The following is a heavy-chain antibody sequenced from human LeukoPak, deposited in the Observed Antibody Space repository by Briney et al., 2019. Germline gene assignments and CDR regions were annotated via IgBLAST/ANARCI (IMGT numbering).Heavy chain of an antibody. CDR3: ARDLNYGGARVYAFDI. CDR1: GFTFSSYW. D-gene: IGHD4-23*01. V-gene: IGHV3-74*01. J-gene: IGHJ3*02. Sequence: GSLRLSCAASGFTFSSYWMHWVRQAPGKGLVWVSRINTDGSSTSYADSVKGRFTISRDNAKNTLYLQMNSLRAVDTAVYYCARDLNYGGARVYAFDIWGQGTMVTVSS. CDR2: INTDGSST.